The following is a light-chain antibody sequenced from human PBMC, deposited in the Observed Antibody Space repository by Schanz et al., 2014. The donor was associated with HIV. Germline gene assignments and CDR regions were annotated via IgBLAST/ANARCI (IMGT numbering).Light chain of an antibody. CDR1: QTVSNT. J-gene: IGKJ2*01. Sequence: EIVMTQSPGTLSVSPGERATLSCRASQTVSNTLAWYQQKPGQAPSLLISGASSRATGIPDRFSGGGSGTDFTLTISRLEPEDFAVYYCQQFGSSPYTFGHGTKLEI. CDR2: GAS. CDR3: QQFGSSPYT. V-gene: IGKV3-20*01.